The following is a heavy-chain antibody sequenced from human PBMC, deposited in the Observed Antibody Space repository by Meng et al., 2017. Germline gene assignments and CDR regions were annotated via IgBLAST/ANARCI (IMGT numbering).Heavy chain of an antibody. CDR3: ARRGIAARPFYY. CDR1: GGSFSGSN. J-gene: IGHJ4*02. Sequence: QVPLPPGAEGRLQPSESLSSTCAGEGGSFSGSNWSWIRPPPGKGLELIGEINHSGSTNYNPSLKSRVTISVDTSKNQFSLKLSSVTAADTAVYYCARRGIAARPFYYWGQGTLVTVSS. CDR2: INHSGST. V-gene: IGHV4-34*01. D-gene: IGHD6-6*01.